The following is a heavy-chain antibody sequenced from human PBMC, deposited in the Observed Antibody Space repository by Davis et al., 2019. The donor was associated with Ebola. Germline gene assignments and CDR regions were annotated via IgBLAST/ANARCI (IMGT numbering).Heavy chain of an antibody. CDR1: GFTFSDYY. CDR3: ARERGTTVYYYGMDV. J-gene: IGHJ6*04. D-gene: IGHD4-17*01. V-gene: IGHV3-33*08. Sequence: GGSLRLSCAASGFTFSDYYMSWIRQAPGKGLEWVAVIWYDGSNKYYADSVKGRFTISRDNSKNTLYLQMNSLRAEDTAVYYCARERGTTVYYYGMDVWGKGTTVTVSS. CDR2: IWYDGSNK.